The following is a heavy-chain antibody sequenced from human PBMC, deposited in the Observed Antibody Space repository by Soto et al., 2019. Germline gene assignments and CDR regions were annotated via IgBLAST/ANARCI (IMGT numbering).Heavy chain of an antibody. V-gene: IGHV4-34*01. D-gene: IGHD2-2*01. J-gene: IGHJ6*03. CDR1: GGSFSGYY. Sequence: SETLSLTCAVYGGSFSGYYWSWIRQPPGKGLEWIGEINHSGSTNYNPSLKSRVTISVDTSKNQFSLKLSSVTAADTAVYYCARLRYCSSTSCYGYYYYMDVWGKGTTVTVSS. CDR2: INHSGST. CDR3: ARLRYCSSTSCYGYYYYMDV.